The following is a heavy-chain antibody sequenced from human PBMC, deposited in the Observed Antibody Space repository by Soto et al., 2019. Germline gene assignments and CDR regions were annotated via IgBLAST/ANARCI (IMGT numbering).Heavy chain of an antibody. CDR1: GDSASSNSVA. Sequence: QVQLQQSGPGLVKPSQTLSLTCGISGDSASSNSVAWHWIRQSPSRGLEWLGKTYYRSKWYNDSAVSVRSRITINPDTSKNQFSLQLNSVTPEDTAVYYCARESYYFDYWGQGTLVTVSS. J-gene: IGHJ4*02. CDR3: ARESYYFDY. CDR2: TYYRSKWYN. V-gene: IGHV6-1*01.